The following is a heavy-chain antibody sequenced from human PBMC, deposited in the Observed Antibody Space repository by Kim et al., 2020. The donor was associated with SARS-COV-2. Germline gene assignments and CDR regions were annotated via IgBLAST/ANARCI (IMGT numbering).Heavy chain of an antibody. Sequence: SETLSLTCTVSGGSISSYYWSWIRQPPGKGLEWIGYIYYSGSTNYNPSLKSRVTISVDTSKNQFSLKLSSVTAADTAVYYCARAPREQWLVRGAFDIWGQGTMVTVSS. V-gene: IGHV4-59*01. CDR1: GGSISSYY. D-gene: IGHD6-19*01. CDR3: ARAPREQWLVRGAFDI. J-gene: IGHJ3*02. CDR2: IYYSGST.